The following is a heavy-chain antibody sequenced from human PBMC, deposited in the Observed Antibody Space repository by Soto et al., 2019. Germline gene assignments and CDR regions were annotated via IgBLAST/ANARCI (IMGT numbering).Heavy chain of an antibody. CDR3: ASGGDGGNSGAFDI. V-gene: IGHV4-30-2*01. CDR1: GGSISSGGYS. J-gene: IGHJ3*02. CDR2: IYHSGST. D-gene: IGHD2-21*02. Sequence: KTSETLSLTCAVSGGSISSGGYSWSWIRQPPGKGLEWIGYIYHSGSTYYNPSLKSRVTISVDRSKNQFSLKLSSVTAADTAVYYCASGGDGGNSGAFDIWGQGTMVTVSS.